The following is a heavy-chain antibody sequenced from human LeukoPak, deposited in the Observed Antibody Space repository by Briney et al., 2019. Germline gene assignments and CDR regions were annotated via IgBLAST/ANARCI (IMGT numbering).Heavy chain of an antibody. J-gene: IGHJ5*01. Sequence: GGSLRLSCAASGFTFDDYAMHWVRQAPGKGLEWVSGISWNSGSIGYADSVKGRFTISRDNAKNTLHLQMDSLRAEDTAVYYCARSDWLDSWGQGTLVIVSS. CDR2: ISWNSGSI. V-gene: IGHV3-9*01. CDR1: GFTFDDYA. CDR3: ARSDWLDS.